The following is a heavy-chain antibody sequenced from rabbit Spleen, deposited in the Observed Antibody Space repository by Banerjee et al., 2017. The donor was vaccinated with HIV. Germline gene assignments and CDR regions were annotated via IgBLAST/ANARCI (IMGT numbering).Heavy chain of an antibody. J-gene: IGHJ4*01. CDR3: ARDLDGVIGWNFGW. CDR2: IYAGSSGST. CDR1: GFSFSSNYY. V-gene: IGHV1S40*01. Sequence: QSLEESGGDLVKPGASLTLTCTASGFSFSSNYYMCWVRQAPGKGLEWIACIYAGSSGSTYYASWAKGRFTISKTSSTTVTLQMTSLTAADTANYFCARDLDGVIGWNFGWWGPGTLVTVS. D-gene: IGHD1-1*01.